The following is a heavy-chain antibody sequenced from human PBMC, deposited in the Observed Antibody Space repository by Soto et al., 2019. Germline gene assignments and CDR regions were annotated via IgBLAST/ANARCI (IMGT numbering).Heavy chain of an antibody. CDR3: SREASYWHGGGGWFDP. CDR2: IGTLHDA. D-gene: IGHD2-8*02. V-gene: IGHV3-13*01. CDR1: GFTFSAFD. J-gene: IGHJ5*02. Sequence: EVQLVESGGGLVEPGGSLRLSCAASGFTFSAFDMHWVRQATGKGLEWVAAIGTLHDAYYPDSVKGRFTISRENAKNSVYLQMNRLRAGDTAVYYCSREASYWHGGGGWFDPWGQGTLVTVSS.